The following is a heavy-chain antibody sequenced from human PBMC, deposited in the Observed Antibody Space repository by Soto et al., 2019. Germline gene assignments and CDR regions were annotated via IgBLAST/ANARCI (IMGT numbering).Heavy chain of an antibody. D-gene: IGHD3-10*01. CDR2: INSDGSST. Sequence: EVQLVESGGGSVQPGGSLRLSCAASGFTFSSYWMHWVRKGPGKGLVWVSRINSDGSSTNYADSVKGRFTISRDNAKNTLYLQMNSLGAEYTAVYYCARGIRGYYGMDVWGQGTTVPVSS. V-gene: IGHV3-74*01. CDR3: ARGIRGYYGMDV. CDR1: GFTFSSYW. J-gene: IGHJ6*02.